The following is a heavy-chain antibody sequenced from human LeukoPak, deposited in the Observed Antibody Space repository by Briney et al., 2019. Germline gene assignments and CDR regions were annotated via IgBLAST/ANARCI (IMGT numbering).Heavy chain of an antibody. D-gene: IGHD2-15*01. V-gene: IGHV4-59*01. J-gene: IGHJ1*01. CDR3: ARVVGREYFQH. Sequence: SSETLSLTCTVSGGSISSYYWSWIRQPPGKGLEWIGYIYYSGSTNYNPSLKSRVTISVDTSKNQFSLKLSSVTAADTAVYYCARVVGREYFQHWGQGTLVTVSS. CDR2: IYYSGST. CDR1: GGSISSYY.